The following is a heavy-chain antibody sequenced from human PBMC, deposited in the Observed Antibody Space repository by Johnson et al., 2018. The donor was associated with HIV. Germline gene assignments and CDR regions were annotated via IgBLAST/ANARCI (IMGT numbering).Heavy chain of an antibody. Sequence: QMQLVESGGGVVQPGGSLRLSCAASGCTFSSYDMHWVRQVPGKGLEWVAVIWYDGGNKYYEDSVKGRFTISRDNSKHTVYLKMHSLRAEDTAVYYCACYSGRLRGGDGFDIWGQGTMVTVSS. V-gene: IGHV3-33*08. D-gene: IGHD5-12*01. J-gene: IGHJ3*02. CDR3: ACYSGRLRGGDGFDI. CDR2: IWYDGGNK. CDR1: GCTFSSYD.